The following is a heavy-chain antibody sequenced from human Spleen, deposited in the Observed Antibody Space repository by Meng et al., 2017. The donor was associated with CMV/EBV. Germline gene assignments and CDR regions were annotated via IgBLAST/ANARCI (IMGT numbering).Heavy chain of an antibody. CDR3: AKGRGLTTTYYFDY. D-gene: IGHD1-1*01. J-gene: IGHJ4*02. CDR2: IYDGGKT. V-gene: IGHV4-30-4*08. CDR1: GASISSDDYY. Sequence: GASISSDDYYWAWIRQPPGKGLEWIGYIYDGGKTHYKPSLEGRLSMSEDTSKNQLSLNLRSVTAADTAVYYCAKGRGLTTTYYFDYWGQGTLVTVSS.